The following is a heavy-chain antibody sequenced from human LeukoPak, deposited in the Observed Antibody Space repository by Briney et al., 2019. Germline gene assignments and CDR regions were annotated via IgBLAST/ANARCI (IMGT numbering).Heavy chain of an antibody. D-gene: IGHD6-6*01. CDR2: IHYSGIT. V-gene: IGHV4-31*03. CDR1: GGAISSDNYY. J-gene: IGHJ5*02. CDR3: ARYTSLSSNWFDP. Sequence: SETLSLTCTVSGGAISSDNYYWTWIRQHPEEGPEWIGYIHYSGITYYNPSLQSRVTISVDTSQNHFSLQLTSVTAADTAVYYCARYTSLSSNWFDPWGQGTLVTVSS.